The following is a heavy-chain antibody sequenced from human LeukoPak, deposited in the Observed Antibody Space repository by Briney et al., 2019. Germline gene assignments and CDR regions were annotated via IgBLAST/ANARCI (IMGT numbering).Heavy chain of an antibody. CDR3: AKDVAVAGTSFDY. D-gene: IGHD6-19*01. Sequence: PGGSLRLSCAASGFTFSSYAMSWVRQALGKGLEWVSAISGSGGSTYYADSVKGRFTISRDNSKNTLYLQMNSLRAEDTAVYYCAKDVAVAGTSFDYWGQGTLVTVSS. V-gene: IGHV3-23*01. CDR1: GFTFSSYA. CDR2: ISGSGGST. J-gene: IGHJ4*02.